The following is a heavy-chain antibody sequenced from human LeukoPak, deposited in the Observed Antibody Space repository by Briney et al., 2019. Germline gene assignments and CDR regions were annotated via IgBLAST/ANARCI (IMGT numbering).Heavy chain of an antibody. V-gene: IGHV3-30*02. J-gene: IGHJ6*03. Sequence: GGSLRLSCAASGFTFSSYGMHWVRQAPGKGLEWVAFIRYDGSNKYYADSVKGRFTISRDNSKNTLYLQMNSLRAEDTAVYYCAKSYGDYAFSYYMDVWGKGTTVTVSS. CDR3: AKSYGDYAFSYYMDV. D-gene: IGHD4-17*01. CDR2: IRYDGSNK. CDR1: GFTFSSYG.